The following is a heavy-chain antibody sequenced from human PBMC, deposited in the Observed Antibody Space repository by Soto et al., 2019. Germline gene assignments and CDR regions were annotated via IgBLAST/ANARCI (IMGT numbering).Heavy chain of an antibody. Sequence: QVQLVQSGAEVKKPGASVKVSCKASGYTFTSYSVHWVRQAPGQRLEWMGWINPGNGNTKCSEEFQGRVSIARDTSASTAYMELSSLRSEDTAVYDCARGGQYYCSGSYSDYWGQGTLVTVSS. CDR2: INPGNGNT. CDR1: GYTFTSYS. J-gene: IGHJ4*02. CDR3: ARGGQYYCSGSYSDY. V-gene: IGHV1-3*01. D-gene: IGHD3-10*01.